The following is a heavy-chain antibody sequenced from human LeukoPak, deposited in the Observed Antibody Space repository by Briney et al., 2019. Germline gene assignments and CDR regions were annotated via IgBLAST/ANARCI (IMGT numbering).Heavy chain of an antibody. J-gene: IGHJ4*02. CDR3: ARDLASYSSGWYGGFDY. Sequence: GGSLRLSCAASGFTFSSYAMHWVRQAPGKGLERVAVISYDGSNKYYADSVKGRFTISRDNSKNTLYLQMNSLRAEDTAVYYCARDLASYSSGWYGGFDYWGQGTLVTVSS. D-gene: IGHD6-19*01. CDR1: GFTFSSYA. CDR2: ISYDGSNK. V-gene: IGHV3-30-3*01.